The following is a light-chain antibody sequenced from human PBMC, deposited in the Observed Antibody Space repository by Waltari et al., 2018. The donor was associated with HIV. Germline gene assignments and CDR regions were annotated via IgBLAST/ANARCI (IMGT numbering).Light chain of an antibody. CDR2: EGS. V-gene: IGLV2-23*01. CDR1: SSDVGSYHL. CDR3: CSYAGSSTLEV. Sequence: QSALTQPASVSGPPGQPTTISCTGTSSDVGSYHLVSWYQQHPGKAPKLMIYEGSKRPSGVSNRFAGSKSGNTASLTISGLQAEDEADYYCCSYAGSSTLEVFGGGTKLTVL. J-gene: IGLJ2*01.